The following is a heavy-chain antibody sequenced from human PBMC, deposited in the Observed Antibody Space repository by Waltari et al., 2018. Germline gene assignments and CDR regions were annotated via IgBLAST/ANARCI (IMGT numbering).Heavy chain of an antibody. J-gene: IGHJ4*02. CDR2: IIPILGIA. CDR1: GGTFRSYT. Sequence: QVQLVQSGAEVKKPGSSVKVSCKASGGTFRSYTISRVRQAPGQGLEWMGRIIPILGIANYAQKFQGRVTITADKSTSTAYMELSSLRSEDTAVYYCARVGQGEPRGYWGQGTLVTVSS. V-gene: IGHV1-69*02. CDR3: ARVGQGEPRGY. D-gene: IGHD1-26*01.